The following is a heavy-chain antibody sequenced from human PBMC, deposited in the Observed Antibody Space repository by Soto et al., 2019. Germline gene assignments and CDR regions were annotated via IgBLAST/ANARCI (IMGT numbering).Heavy chain of an antibody. J-gene: IGHJ4*02. D-gene: IGHD3-10*01. CDR3: ARALAGSYDY. Sequence: SQTLSLPCAISGDSVSSKSATWNWIRQAPSRGLEWLGRTYYRSKWSTDYAVSLRGRITVSPDSSKNQFSLRLTSLTPEDTAVYYCARALAGSYDYWGQGTLVTVSS. CDR2: TYYRSKWST. CDR1: GDSVSSKSAT. V-gene: IGHV6-1*01.